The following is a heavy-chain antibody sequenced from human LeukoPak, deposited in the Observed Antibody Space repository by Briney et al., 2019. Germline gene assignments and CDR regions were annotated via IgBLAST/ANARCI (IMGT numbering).Heavy chain of an antibody. CDR1: GYTFTTYG. D-gene: IGHD1-7*01. V-gene: IGHV1-18*01. CDR3: ARFDTITGTTDS. CDR2: ISTYNGNT. Sequence: ASVKVSCKASGYTFTTYGLSWVRQAPGQGLEWMGWISTYNGNTNYAQKFQGRVTMTTDTSTSTAYMELSRLRSDDTAVYYCARFDTITGTTDSWGQGTLVTVSS. J-gene: IGHJ4*02.